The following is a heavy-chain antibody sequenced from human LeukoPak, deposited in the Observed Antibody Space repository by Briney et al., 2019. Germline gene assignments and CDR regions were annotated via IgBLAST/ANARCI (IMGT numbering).Heavy chain of an antibody. CDR1: GFTISSYW. V-gene: IGHV3-7*04. CDR2: IKQDGSEK. J-gene: IGHJ4*02. D-gene: IGHD6-13*01. CDR3: ARGLLVAAGIDY. Sequence: GGSLRLSCAASGFTISSYWMSWVRQAPGKGLEWVANIKQDGSEKNHVDSVKGRFTISRDNAKNSLYLQMNSLRAEDSALYYCARGLLVAAGIDYWGQGALVTVSS.